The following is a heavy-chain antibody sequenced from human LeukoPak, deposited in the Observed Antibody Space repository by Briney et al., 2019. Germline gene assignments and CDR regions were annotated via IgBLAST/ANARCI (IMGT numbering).Heavy chain of an antibody. V-gene: IGHV4-59*01. CDR1: GGSISSSY. J-gene: IGHJ4*02. D-gene: IGHD6-19*01. CDR3: AREATYGYSSGWYDY. CDR2: MYYSGNT. Sequence: NSSETLSLTCTVSGGSISSSYWSWIRQPPGKGLEWIGYMYYSGNTNYNPSLKSRVTISVDTSKNQFSLKLSSVTAADTAVYYCAREATYGYSSGWYDYWGQGTLVTVSS.